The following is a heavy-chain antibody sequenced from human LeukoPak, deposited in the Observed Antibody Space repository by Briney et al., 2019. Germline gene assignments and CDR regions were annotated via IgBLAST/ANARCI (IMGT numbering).Heavy chain of an antibody. D-gene: IGHD2/OR15-2a*01. V-gene: IGHV3-7*01. J-gene: IGHJ4*02. CDR3: ARLQQNWATGPHFDY. CDR1: GFTFSSYA. CDR2: IKQDGSEK. Sequence: GGSLRLSCAASGFTFSSYAMSWVRQAPGKGLEWVANIKQDGSEKYYVDSVKGRFTISRDNAKKSLYLQMNSLRAEDTAVYYCARLQQNWATGPHFDYWGQGTLVTVSS.